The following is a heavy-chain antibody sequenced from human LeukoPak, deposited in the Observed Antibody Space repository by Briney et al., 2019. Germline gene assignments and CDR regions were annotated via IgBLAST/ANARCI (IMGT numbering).Heavy chain of an antibody. J-gene: IGHJ4*02. CDR1: GGSFSGYY. CDR3: ARAPSTYYDFWSGLRYFDY. V-gene: IGHV4-34*01. Sequence: SETLSLTCAVYGGSFSGYYWSWIRQPPGKGLEWIGEINHSGSTNYNPSLKSRVTISVDTSKNQFSLKLSSVTAADTAVYYCARAPSTYYDFWSGLRYFDYWGQGTPVTVSS. D-gene: IGHD3-3*01. CDR2: INHSGST.